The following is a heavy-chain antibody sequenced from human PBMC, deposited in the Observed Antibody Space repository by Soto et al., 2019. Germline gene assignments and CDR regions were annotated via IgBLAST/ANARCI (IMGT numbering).Heavy chain of an antibody. CDR1: GYSFTGHY. Sequence: QVQHVQSGAEVKKPGDSVKVSCKASGYSFTGHYMHWVRRAPGQGLEWMGWVNLNTGGTDYPQEFQGRVTMTTATSIRTVYLDVTRLKFDDTAIYYCARDPSSFLGRVYGMDVWGQGTAVTVS. CDR2: VNLNTGGT. V-gene: IGHV1-2*02. J-gene: IGHJ6*02. CDR3: ARDPSSFLGRVYGMDV.